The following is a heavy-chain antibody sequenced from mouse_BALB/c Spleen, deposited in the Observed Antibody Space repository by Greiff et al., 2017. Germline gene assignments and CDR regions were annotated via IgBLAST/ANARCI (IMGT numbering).Heavy chain of an antibody. CDR3: ARSNGSSLWDY. J-gene: IGHJ4*01. V-gene: IGHV5-17*02. CDR1: GFTFSSFG. CDR2: ISSGSSTI. D-gene: IGHD1-1*01. Sequence: EVQVVESGGGLVQPGGSRKLSCAASGFTFSSFGMHWVRQAPEKGLECVAYISSGSSTIYYADTVKGRFTISRDNPKNTLFLQMTSLRSEDTAMYYCARSNGSSLWDYWGQGTSVTVSS.